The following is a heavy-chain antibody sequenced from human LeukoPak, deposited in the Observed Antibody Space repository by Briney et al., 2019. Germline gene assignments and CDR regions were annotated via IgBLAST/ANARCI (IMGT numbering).Heavy chain of an antibody. CDR1: VYSLTAYH. Sequence: ASVKVSCKRSVYSLTAYHLHWVRQAPGQGLEWMGWINPSRGDTRYAQTFQGRVTMSRDKPISTAYMELDSPTAHDTAEYFCDRIGTMVFGDYWGGGSLVIVSS. D-gene: IGHD3-10*01. CDR3: DRIGTMVFGDY. CDR2: INPSRGDT. J-gene: IGHJ4*02. V-gene: IGHV1-2*02.